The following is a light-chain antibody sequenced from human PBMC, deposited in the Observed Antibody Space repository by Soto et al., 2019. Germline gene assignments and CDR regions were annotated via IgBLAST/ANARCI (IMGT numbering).Light chain of an antibody. Sequence: DIQMTQSPSSLSASVGDRVTITCRASQSINSHLNWYQQKSGNAPKLLIYAASSLQSGVPSRFSGSGSGTDFTLAISNLQPEDFATYYCQQSYSTPPYTFGQGTKVEIK. J-gene: IGKJ2*01. CDR2: AAS. CDR3: QQSYSTPPYT. CDR1: QSINSH. V-gene: IGKV1-39*01.